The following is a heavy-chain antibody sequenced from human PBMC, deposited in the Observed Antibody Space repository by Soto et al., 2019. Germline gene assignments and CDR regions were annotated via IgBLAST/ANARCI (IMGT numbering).Heavy chain of an antibody. CDR1: GGSISNYY. CDR3: ARGHYDFWSDYFATIDY. CDR2: IHYSGST. D-gene: IGHD3-3*01. V-gene: IGHV4-59*08. J-gene: IGHJ4*02. Sequence: LSLTFSVSGGSISNYYWSWIRQPPGKGLEWIGYIHYSGSTKYNPSLKSRVTISADTSKNQFSQKLSSVTAADTAVYYCARGHYDFWSDYFATIDYWGQGTLVTVSS.